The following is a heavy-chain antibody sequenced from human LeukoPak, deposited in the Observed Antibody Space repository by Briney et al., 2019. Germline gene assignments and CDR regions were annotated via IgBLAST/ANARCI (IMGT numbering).Heavy chain of an antibody. J-gene: IGHJ4*02. Sequence: SGGSLRLSCAASGFTFSSYGMHWVRQAPGKGLEWVAFIRYDGSNKYYADSVKGRFTISRDNSKNTLYPQMNSLRAEDTAVYYCAKDLWDGPQGDYWGQGTLVTVSS. CDR1: GFTFSSYG. V-gene: IGHV3-30*02. CDR2: IRYDGSNK. CDR3: AKDLWDGPQGDY. D-gene: IGHD3-16*01.